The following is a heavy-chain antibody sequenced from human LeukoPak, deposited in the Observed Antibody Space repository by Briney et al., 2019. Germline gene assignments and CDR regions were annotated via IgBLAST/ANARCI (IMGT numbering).Heavy chain of an antibody. CDR2: INPDSGGT. CDR3: ARDAYYGSGSYPY. V-gene: IGHV1-2*02. J-gene: IGHJ4*02. Sequence: ASVKVSCKASVYTFTDYYMHWVRQAPGQGLEWMGWINPDSGGTNYAQKFQGRVTMTRDTSISTAYMELSRLRSDDTAVYYCARDAYYGSGSYPYWGQGTLVTVSS. CDR1: VYTFTDYY. D-gene: IGHD3-10*01.